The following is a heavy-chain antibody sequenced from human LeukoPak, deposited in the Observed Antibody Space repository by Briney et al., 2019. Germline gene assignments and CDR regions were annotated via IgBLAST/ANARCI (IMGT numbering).Heavy chain of an antibody. V-gene: IGHV1-8*01. D-gene: IGHD3-10*01. CDR1: GYTFTSYD. CDR3: ARGARRVVRGVISYYFDY. CDR2: MNPNSGNT. J-gene: IGHJ4*02. Sequence: ASVKVSCKASGYTFTSYDINWVRQATGQGLEWMGWMNPNSGNTDYAQKFQGRVTMTRNTSISTAYMELSSLRSEDTAVYFCARGARRVVRGVISYYFDYWGQGTLVTVSS.